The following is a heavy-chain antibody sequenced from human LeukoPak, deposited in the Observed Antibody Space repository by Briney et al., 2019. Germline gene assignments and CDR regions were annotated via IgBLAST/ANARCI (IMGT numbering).Heavy chain of an antibody. D-gene: IGHD3-9*01. CDR2: INPNSGGT. CDR1: GYTFTGYY. CDR3: ARGSPYVLRYFDWSLFDY. J-gene: IGHJ4*02. V-gene: IGHV1-2*02. Sequence: ASVKVSCKASGYTFTGYYMHWVRQAPGQGLEWMGWINPNSGGTNYAQKFQGRVTMTRDTSISTAYVELSRLRSDDTAVYYCARGSPYVLRYFDWSLFDYWGQGTLVTVSS.